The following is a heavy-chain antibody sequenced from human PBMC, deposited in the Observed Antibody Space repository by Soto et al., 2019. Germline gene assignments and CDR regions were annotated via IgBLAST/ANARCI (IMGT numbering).Heavy chain of an antibody. V-gene: IGHV4-30-4*01. J-gene: IGHJ5*02. Sequence: SETLSLSCTVSGGSISSGDYYWSWIRQPPGKGLEWIGYIYYSGSTYYNPSLKSRVTISVDTSKSQFSLKLSSVTAADTAVYYCARATIVLVPAAMVSHWFDPWGQGTLVTV. CDR3: ARATIVLVPAAMVSHWFDP. CDR1: GGSISSGDYY. D-gene: IGHD2-2*01. CDR2: IYYSGST.